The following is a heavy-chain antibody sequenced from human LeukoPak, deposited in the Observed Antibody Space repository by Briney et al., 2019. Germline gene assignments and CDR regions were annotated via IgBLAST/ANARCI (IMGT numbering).Heavy chain of an antibody. J-gene: IGHJ4*02. V-gene: IGHV3-7*01. CDR3: ARAPREWLLGYYFDY. D-gene: IGHD3-3*01. Sequence: PGGSLRLSCAASGFTFSTYWMTWVRQAPGKGLEWVANVKYDGSEKYYVDSVNGRFTISRDNAKNSLYLQMNSLRAEDTAVYYCARAPREWLLGYYFDYWGQGTLVTVSS. CDR1: GFTFSTYW. CDR2: VKYDGSEK.